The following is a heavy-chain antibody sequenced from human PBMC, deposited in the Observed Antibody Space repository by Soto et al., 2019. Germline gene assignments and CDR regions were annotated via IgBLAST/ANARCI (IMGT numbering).Heavy chain of an antibody. CDR1: GFTFSSYA. CDR2: ISYDGSNK. Sequence: GGSLRLSCAASGFTFSSYAMHWVRQAPGKGLEWVAVISYDGSNKYYADSVKGRFTISRDNSKNTLYLQMNSLRAEDTAVYYCARDLGYSYGHTKPFDYWGQGT. J-gene: IGHJ4*02. D-gene: IGHD5-18*01. V-gene: IGHV3-30-3*01. CDR3: ARDLGYSYGHTKPFDY.